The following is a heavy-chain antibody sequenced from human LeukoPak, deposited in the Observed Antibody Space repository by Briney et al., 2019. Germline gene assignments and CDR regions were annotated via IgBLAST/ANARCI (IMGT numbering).Heavy chain of an antibody. D-gene: IGHD2-15*01. CDR3: AKGQRYCSGGSCYQGGFDY. CDR2: ISGSGGST. J-gene: IGHJ4*02. CDR1: GFTFSSYA. Sequence: GGSLRLSCAASGFTFSSYAMSWVRQAPGQGLEWVSAISGSGGSTYYADSVKGRFTISRDNSKNTRYLQRTRLRADHTAVYYCAKGQRYCSGGSCYQGGFDYWGEGTLVTVSS. V-gene: IGHV3-23*01.